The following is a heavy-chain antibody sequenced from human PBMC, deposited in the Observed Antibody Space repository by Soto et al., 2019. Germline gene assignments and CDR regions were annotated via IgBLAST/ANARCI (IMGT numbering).Heavy chain of an antibody. Sequence: ASVKVSCKASGYTFTSYGISWVRRAPGQGLEWMGWISAYNGNTNYAQKLQGRVTMTTDTSTSTAYMELRSLRSADTAVYYCARDNRLVGELSPPDAFDIWGQGTMVTVSS. CDR2: ISAYNGNT. D-gene: IGHD3-16*02. CDR3: ARDNRLVGELSPPDAFDI. V-gene: IGHV1-18*01. J-gene: IGHJ3*02. CDR1: GYTFTSYG.